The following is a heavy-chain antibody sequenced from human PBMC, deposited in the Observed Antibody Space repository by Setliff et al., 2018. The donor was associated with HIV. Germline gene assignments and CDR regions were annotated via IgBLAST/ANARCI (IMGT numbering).Heavy chain of an antibody. Sequence: SETLSLTCTVSGGSISSSSYYWGWIRQPPGKGLEWIGNIYYSGSTYYNPSLKSRVTISVDTSKNQFSPKLSSVTAADTAVYYCARGVTDGYSYGNDAFDIWGQGTMVTVS. D-gene: IGHD5-18*01. J-gene: IGHJ3*02. CDR1: GGSISSSSYY. V-gene: IGHV4-39*01. CDR3: ARGVTDGYSYGNDAFDI. CDR2: IYYSGST.